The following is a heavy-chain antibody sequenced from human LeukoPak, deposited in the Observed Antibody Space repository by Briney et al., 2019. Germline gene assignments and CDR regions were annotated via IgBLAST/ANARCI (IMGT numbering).Heavy chain of an antibody. V-gene: IGHV3-48*01. CDR2: ISSSSSTI. CDR3: ARDKIVGATLLDY. J-gene: IGHJ4*02. CDR1: GFTFSSYS. D-gene: IGHD1-26*01. Sequence: PGGSLRLSCAASGFTFSSYSMNWVRQAPGKGLEWVSYISSSSSTIYYADSVKGRFTISRDNAKNSLYLQMNSLRAEDTAVYYCARDKIVGATLLDYWGQGTLVTVSS.